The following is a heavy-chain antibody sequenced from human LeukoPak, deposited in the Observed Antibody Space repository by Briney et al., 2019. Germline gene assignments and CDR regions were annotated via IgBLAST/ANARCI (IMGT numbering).Heavy chain of an antibody. J-gene: IGHJ4*02. CDR3: ARAASGNSLYYFDY. Sequence: GASVNASCKASGYTFTGYYMHWVRQAPGQGLEWMGGINPHSGATNYEQKFQGRVTMTRDTSTSTVYMELSSLRSEDTAVYYCARAASGNSLYYFDYWGQGTLVTVSS. D-gene: IGHD4-23*01. V-gene: IGHV1-2*02. CDR2: INPHSGAT. CDR1: GYTFTGYY.